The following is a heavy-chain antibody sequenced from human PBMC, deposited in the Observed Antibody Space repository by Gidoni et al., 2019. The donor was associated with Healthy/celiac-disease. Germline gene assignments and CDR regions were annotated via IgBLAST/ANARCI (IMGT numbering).Heavy chain of an antibody. CDR2: ISYDGSNK. D-gene: IGHD3-3*01. CDR3: AKDEYYDFWSGPGRD. CDR1: GFTFSSYG. V-gene: IGHV3-30*18. Sequence: QVQLVESGGGVVQPGRSLRLSCAASGFTFSSYGMLWVRQAPGKGLEWVAVISYDGSNKYYADSVKGRFTISRDNSKNTLYLQMNSLRAEDTAVYYCAKDEYYDFWSGPGRDWGQGTLVTVSS. J-gene: IGHJ4*02.